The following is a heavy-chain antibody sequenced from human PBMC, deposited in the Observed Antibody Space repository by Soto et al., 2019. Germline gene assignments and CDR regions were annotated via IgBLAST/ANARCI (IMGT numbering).Heavy chain of an antibody. CDR2: IWYDGSNK. Sequence: GGSLRLSCAASGFTFSSYGMHWVRQAPGKGLEWVAVIWYDGSNKYYADSVKGRFTISRDNSKNTLYLQMNSLRAEDTAVYYCARDRAESSGYEHSYPKTNREFDYWGQGTLVTVSS. J-gene: IGHJ4*02. CDR1: GFTFSSYG. CDR3: ARDRAESSGYEHSYPKTNREFDY. V-gene: IGHV3-33*01. D-gene: IGHD5-12*01.